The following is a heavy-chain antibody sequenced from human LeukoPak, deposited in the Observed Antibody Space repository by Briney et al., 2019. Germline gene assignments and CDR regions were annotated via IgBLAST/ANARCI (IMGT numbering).Heavy chain of an antibody. CDR3: ARYHLVSYFRDPFDH. D-gene: IGHD3-10*01. CDR2: ITYGSDTI. J-gene: IGHJ4*02. CDR1: GFYFGGHA. V-gene: IGHV3-48*04. Sequence: PGGSLRLSFVASGFYFGGHAMHWLRQAPGKGLEWDAYITYGSDTIFYADSVKGRFTVSRDNAKNSLYLQMDSLRAEDTAVYYCARYHLVSYFRDPFDHWCQGTLVTVSS.